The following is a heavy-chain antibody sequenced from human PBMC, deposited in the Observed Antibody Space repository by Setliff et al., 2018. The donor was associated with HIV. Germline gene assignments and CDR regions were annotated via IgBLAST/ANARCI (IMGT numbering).Heavy chain of an antibody. Sequence: SETLSLTCTVSGDFFSGTSYYWGWIRQPPGKGLEWIGSIHFSGSTWYTQSLKSRVTIWVDTSKNQFSLKVNSVTAADTAVYYCVRPSLGIGGGSIFHNWGQGTLVTVSS. J-gene: IGHJ4*02. CDR1: GDFFSGTSYY. D-gene: IGHD3-3*01. V-gene: IGHV4-39*01. CDR2: IHFSGST. CDR3: VRPSLGIGGGSIFHN.